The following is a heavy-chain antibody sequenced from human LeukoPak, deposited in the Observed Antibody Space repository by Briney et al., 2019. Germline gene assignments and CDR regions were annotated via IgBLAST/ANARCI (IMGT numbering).Heavy chain of an antibody. CDR3: ARTSRVNWNSTYFDS. D-gene: IGHD1-7*01. Sequence: SETLSLTCVVYGGSFSGYYWTWIRQPPGKGLEWIGEINHGGSTNYNPSLKSRVTISLDTSKNQFSLKVSSVTAADTAGYYCARTSRVNWNSTYFDSWGQGTLVTVSS. CDR1: GGSFSGYY. V-gene: IGHV4-34*01. CDR2: INHGGST. J-gene: IGHJ4*02.